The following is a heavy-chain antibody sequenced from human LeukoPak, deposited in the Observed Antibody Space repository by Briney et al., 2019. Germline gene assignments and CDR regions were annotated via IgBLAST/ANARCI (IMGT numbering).Heavy chain of an antibody. CDR1: GGTFSSYA. CDR2: IIPIFGTA. D-gene: IGHD5-18*01. J-gene: IGHJ6*02. V-gene: IGHV1-69*13. Sequence: SVKVSCKASGGTFSSYAISWVRQAPGQGLEWMGGIIPIFGTANYAQKFQGRVTITADESTSTAYMELSSLRSEDTAVYYCARGEYSYGFGPEYYYYGMDVWGQGTTVTVSS. CDR3: ARGEYSYGFGPEYYYYGMDV.